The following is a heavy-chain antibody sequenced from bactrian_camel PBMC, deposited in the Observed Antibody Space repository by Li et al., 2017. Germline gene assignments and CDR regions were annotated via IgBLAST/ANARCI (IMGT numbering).Heavy chain of an antibody. J-gene: IGHJ4*01. CDR1: GFTFGDSD. Sequence: VQLVESGGGSVQAGETLRLSCTGSGFTFGDSDMAWYRQVPGGVCELISSIKSDGTTEYDGSVKGRFSISRDNAQSTLYLQMNSLKIEDTAVYYCAAGLGGVVGQGTQVTVSS. D-gene: IGHD3*01. CDR2: IKSDGTT. V-gene: IGHV3S55*01.